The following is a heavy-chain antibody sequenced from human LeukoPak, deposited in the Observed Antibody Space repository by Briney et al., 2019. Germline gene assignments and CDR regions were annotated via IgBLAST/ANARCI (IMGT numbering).Heavy chain of an antibody. J-gene: IGHJ3*02. CDR3: ARFGMVAATADAFDI. Sequence: SETLSLTCTVSGGSISSYYWSWIRQPAGKGLEWIGRIYTSGSTNYNPSLKSRVTMSVDTSKNQFSLKLSSVTAADTAVYYCARFGMVAATADAFDIWGQGTMVTVSS. V-gene: IGHV4-4*07. D-gene: IGHD2-15*01. CDR1: GGSISSYY. CDR2: IYTSGST.